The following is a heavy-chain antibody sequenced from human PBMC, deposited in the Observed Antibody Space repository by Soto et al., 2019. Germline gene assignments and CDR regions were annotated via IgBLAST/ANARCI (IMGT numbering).Heavy chain of an antibody. D-gene: IGHD3-9*01. Sequence: GGSLKLSCAASEVTFSSYAMSCVRQAPGKGLEWVSAISGSGGSTYYADSVKGRFTISRDHSKNTLYLQMNSLRAEDTAVYYCAKGSRLHYDFLSGYHQEPLDVWGKGTTVTVSS. CDR1: EVTFSSYA. CDR2: ISGSGGST. J-gene: IGHJ6*04. CDR3: AKGSRLHYDFLSGYHQEPLDV. V-gene: IGHV3-23*01.